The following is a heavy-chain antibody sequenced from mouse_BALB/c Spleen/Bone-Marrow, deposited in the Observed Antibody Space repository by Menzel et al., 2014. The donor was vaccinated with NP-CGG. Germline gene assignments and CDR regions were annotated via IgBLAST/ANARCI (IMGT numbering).Heavy chain of an antibody. V-gene: IGHV7-3*02. CDR1: GFTFTDYY. J-gene: IGHJ2*01. CDR2: ISPKANGYTT. Sequence: EVQGVESGGGLVQPGGSLRLSCATSGFTFTDYYMNWVRQPPGQALEWLGFISPKANGYTTEYSVSVKGRFTVSRDNSQNTLYLQMNTLRAEDSATYYRAREQGRVLFDYWGQGTTLTVSS. CDR3: AREQGRVLFDY.